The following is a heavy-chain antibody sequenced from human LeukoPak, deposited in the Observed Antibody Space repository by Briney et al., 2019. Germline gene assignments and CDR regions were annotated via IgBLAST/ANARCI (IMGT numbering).Heavy chain of an antibody. J-gene: IGHJ4*02. D-gene: IGHD4-17*01. V-gene: IGHV3-23*01. CDR1: GFTFSSYA. Sequence: PGGSLRLSCAASGFTFSSYAMSWVRQAPGKGLEWVSAISGSGGSTYYADSVKGRFTISRDNSKNTLYLQMNSLRAEDTAVYYCAKDYYGDYELYYFDYWSQGTLVTVSS. CDR2: ISGSGGST. CDR3: AKDYYGDYELYYFDY.